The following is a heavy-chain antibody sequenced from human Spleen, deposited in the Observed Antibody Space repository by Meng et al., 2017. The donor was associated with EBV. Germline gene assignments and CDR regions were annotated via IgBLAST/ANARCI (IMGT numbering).Heavy chain of an antibody. Sequence: LRESGPGQVTPSETLSLTCTVSGDSVSSFYYWGWIRQPPGRGLEWIGSVHYTGSTYYSPSLKSRVTVSVDTSKNQFSLRLTSVTAADTAVYYCARPFPSWQSPRLDPFGAWGQGTLVTVSS. CDR2: VHYTGST. J-gene: IGHJ5*02. D-gene: IGHD6-19*01. V-gene: IGHV4-39*01. CDR1: GDSVSSFYY. CDR3: ARPFPSWQSPRLDPFGA.